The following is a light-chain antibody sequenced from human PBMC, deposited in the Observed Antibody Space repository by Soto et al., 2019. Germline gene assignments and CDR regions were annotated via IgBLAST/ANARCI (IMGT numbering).Light chain of an antibody. CDR1: QGISSY. J-gene: IGKJ1*01. Sequence: AIRMTQSPSSLSASTGDRVTITCRASQGISSYLAWYQQKPGKAPKLLIYAASTLQSGVPSRFSGSGSGTVFTLTTSCLQSKDFATYYCKHYYSYPRTFAQGTRVEI. CDR3: KHYYSYPRT. CDR2: AAS. V-gene: IGKV1-8*01.